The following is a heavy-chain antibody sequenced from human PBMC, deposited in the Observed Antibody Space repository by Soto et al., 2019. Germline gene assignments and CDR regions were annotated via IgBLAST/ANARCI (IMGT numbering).Heavy chain of an antibody. CDR2: INHSGST. CDR1: GGSFSGYY. Sequence: SETLSLTCAVYGGSFSGYYWSWIRPPPGKGLEWIGEINHSGSTNYNPSLKSRVTISVDTSKNQFSLKLSSVTAADTAVYYCARGDVVDTAMVWNYWGQGTLVTVSS. J-gene: IGHJ4*02. CDR3: ARGDVVDTAMVWNY. V-gene: IGHV4-34*01. D-gene: IGHD5-18*01.